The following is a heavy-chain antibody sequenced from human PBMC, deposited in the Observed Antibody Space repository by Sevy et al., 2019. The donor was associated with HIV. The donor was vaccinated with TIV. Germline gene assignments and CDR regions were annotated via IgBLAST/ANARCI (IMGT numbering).Heavy chain of an antibody. D-gene: IGHD2-2*01. CDR1: GGTFSSYA. CDR2: IIPILGIA. V-gene: IGHV1-69*04. CDR3: ALGYCSSTSCPNLDY. Sequence: ASVKVYCKASGGTFSSYAISWVRQAPGQGLEWMGRIIPILGIANYAQKFQGRVTITADKSTSTAYMELSSLRSEDTAVYYCALGYCSSTSCPNLDYRGQGTLVTVSS. J-gene: IGHJ4*02.